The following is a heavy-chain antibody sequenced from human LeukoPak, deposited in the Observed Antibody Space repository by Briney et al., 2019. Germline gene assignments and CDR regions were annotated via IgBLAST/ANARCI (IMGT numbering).Heavy chain of an antibody. CDR3: AKDGGIAEAGGWFDP. CDR2: ISAGGGSP. Sequence: GRSLRLSCAASGFTFRSYAMSWVRQAPGKRLEWVSAISAGGGSPYYADSVKGRFSISGDNSKNTLYLQMNSLRAEDTAVYYCAKDGGIAEAGGWFDPWGQGTLVTVSS. CDR1: GFTFRSYA. D-gene: IGHD6-13*01. V-gene: IGHV3-23*01. J-gene: IGHJ5*02.